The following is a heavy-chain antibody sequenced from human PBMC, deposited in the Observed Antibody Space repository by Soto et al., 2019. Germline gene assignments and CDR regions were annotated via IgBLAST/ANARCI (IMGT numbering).Heavy chain of an antibody. J-gene: IGHJ4*02. V-gene: IGHV4-59*12. CDR2: IYNTGST. CDR1: GGSISCYY. D-gene: IGHD6-19*01. CDR3: ARDPGRALAVD. Sequence: LETLSLTCTVSGGSISCYYWSWLRQPPGKGLEWIGYIYNTGSTNYNPSLKSRVTISVDTSKNQFSLQVGSVTAADTAIYFCARDPGRALAVDWGEGTLVTVSS.